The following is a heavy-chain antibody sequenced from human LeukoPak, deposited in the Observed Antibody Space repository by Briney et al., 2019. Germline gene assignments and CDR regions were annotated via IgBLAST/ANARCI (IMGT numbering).Heavy chain of an antibody. D-gene: IGHD3-10*01. CDR2: ISSSGGTT. J-gene: IGHJ4*02. CDR3: AFYGSGGVY. Sequence: GGSLRLSCAASGFTFSNYAMTWVRQAPGKGLEWVSSISSSGGTTYYADSVKGRFTISRDNSKNTQSVLMNSLRAEDTAVYYCAFYGSGGVYWGQETLVTVSS. V-gene: IGHV3-23*01. CDR1: GFTFSNYA.